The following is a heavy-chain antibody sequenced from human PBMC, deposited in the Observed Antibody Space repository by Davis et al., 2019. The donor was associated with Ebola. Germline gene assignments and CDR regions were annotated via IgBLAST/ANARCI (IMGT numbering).Heavy chain of an antibody. D-gene: IGHD1-1*01. CDR1: GYTFTTYY. J-gene: IGHJ4*02. Sequence: ASVKVSCKASGYTFTTYYIHWVRQAPGQGLEWMGWINPHNGNTNYAQNVQGRVTMTTDTSTSTAYMEVGILRSDDTAVYYCARAQFPTTSDHWGQGTLVTVSS. V-gene: IGHV1-18*04. CDR2: INPHNGNT. CDR3: ARAQFPTTSDH.